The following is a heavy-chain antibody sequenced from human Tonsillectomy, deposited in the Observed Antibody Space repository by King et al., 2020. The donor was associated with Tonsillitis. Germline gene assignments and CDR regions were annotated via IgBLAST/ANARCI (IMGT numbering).Heavy chain of an antibody. Sequence: VQLQQWGAGLLKPSETLSLTCAVYGGSFSGYYWSWIRQPPGKGLEWIGEINHSGSTNYNPSLKSRVTVSVDTSKNQFSLKQSSVTAADTAVYYCARRETNGSGSVDYWGQGTLVTVSS. V-gene: IGHV4-34*01. CDR2: INHSGST. J-gene: IGHJ4*02. CDR3: ARRETNGSGSVDY. CDR1: GGSFSGYY. D-gene: IGHD3-10*01.